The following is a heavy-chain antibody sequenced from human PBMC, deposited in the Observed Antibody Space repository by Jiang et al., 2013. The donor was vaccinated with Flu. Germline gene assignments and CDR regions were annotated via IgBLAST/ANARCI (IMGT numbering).Heavy chain of an antibody. Sequence: SGGGLVKPGGSLRLSCAASGFTFNIAWVSWVRQAPGKGLEWVGRIRSNIDGGTTEYVAPVKGRFTISRDDSTNTVFLQMNSLQTEDTGVYYCARETFDYWGQGTLVTVSP. J-gene: IGHJ4*02. CDR1: GFTFNIAW. D-gene: IGHD1-26*01. V-gene: IGHV3-15*01. CDR3: ARETFDY. CDR2: IRSNIDGGTT.